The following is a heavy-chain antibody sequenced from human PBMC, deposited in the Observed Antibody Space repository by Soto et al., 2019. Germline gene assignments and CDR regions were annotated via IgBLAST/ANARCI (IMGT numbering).Heavy chain of an antibody. CDR3: AKRFSDAWEAGMDA. D-gene: IGHD1-26*01. V-gene: IGHV3-23*01. Sequence: EMQVLESGGGLVQPGGSLRLSCAASGFAFSNFHMNWVRQAPGKGLQWVATIGGAGNDIHYADSVEGRFTVSRDNSKNTLHLQMDGLRDEDTAIYYCAKRFSDAWEAGMDAWGQGTTVTVSS. CDR1: GFAFSNFH. CDR2: IGGAGNDI. J-gene: IGHJ6*02.